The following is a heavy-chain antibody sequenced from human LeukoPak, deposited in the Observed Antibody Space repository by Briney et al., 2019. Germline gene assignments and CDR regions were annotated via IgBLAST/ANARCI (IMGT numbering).Heavy chain of an antibody. V-gene: IGHV1-69*15. Sequence: SVKVSCKASGGTFSSYAISWVRQAPGQGLEWMGRIIPIFGTANYAQKFQGRVTITADESTSTAYMELNSLRAEDTAIYYCVRDRGTYRPIDYWGQGTLVTVSS. CDR2: IIPIFGTA. D-gene: IGHD1-26*01. CDR3: VRDRGTYRPIDY. CDR1: GGTFSSYA. J-gene: IGHJ4*02.